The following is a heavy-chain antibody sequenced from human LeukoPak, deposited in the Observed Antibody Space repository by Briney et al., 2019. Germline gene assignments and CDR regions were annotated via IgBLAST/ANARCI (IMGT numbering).Heavy chain of an antibody. CDR2: INPNSGGT. D-gene: IGHD1-1*01. J-gene: IGHJ5*02. Sequence: GASVKVSCKASGYTFTGYYMHWVRQAPGQGLEWMGWINPNSGGTNYAQKFQGRVTMTRDTSTSTAYMELSRLRSDDTAVYYCARDSGTAANWFDPWGQGTLVTVSS. V-gene: IGHV1-2*02. CDR1: GYTFTGYY. CDR3: ARDSGTAANWFDP.